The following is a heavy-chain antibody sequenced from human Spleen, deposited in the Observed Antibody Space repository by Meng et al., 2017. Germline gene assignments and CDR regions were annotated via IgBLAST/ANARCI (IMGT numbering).Heavy chain of an antibody. Sequence: VRLKQWGAGVLKPSETLSLTCVVSGGSFSDYYWSWIRQPPGKGLEWIGEINHSGSTNYNPSLESRATISVDTSQNNLSLKLSSVTAADSAVYYCARGPTTMAHDFDYWGQGTLVTVSS. CDR1: GGSFSDYY. V-gene: IGHV4-34*01. J-gene: IGHJ4*02. CDR2: INHSGST. D-gene: IGHD4-11*01. CDR3: ARGPTTMAHDFDY.